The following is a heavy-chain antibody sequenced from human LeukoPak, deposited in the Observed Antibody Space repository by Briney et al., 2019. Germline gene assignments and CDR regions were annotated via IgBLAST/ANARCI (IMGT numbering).Heavy chain of an antibody. CDR1: GGSMSNYY. J-gene: IGHJ4*02. CDR3: ARTPIYYFDNSGYYN. CDR2: IYTSGST. Sequence: PSETLSLTCAVSGGSMSNYYWSWIRQPAGKGLEWIGLIYTSGSTNYNPSLKSRVTMSVDTSKNQFSLKLTSVTAADTAVYYCARTPIYYFDNSGYYNWGQGTLVTVSS. V-gene: IGHV4-4*07. D-gene: IGHD3-22*01.